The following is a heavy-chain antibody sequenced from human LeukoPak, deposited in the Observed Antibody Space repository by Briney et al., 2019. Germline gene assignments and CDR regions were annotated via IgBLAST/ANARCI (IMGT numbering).Heavy chain of an antibody. J-gene: IGHJ4*02. CDR1: GGSISSGSYY. D-gene: IGHD3-22*01. CDR2: IYTSGST. CDR3: ARAGDSSGYYYFDY. V-gene: IGHV4-61*02. Sequence: SQTLSLACTVSGGSISSGSYYWSWIRQPAGKGLEWIGRIYTSGSTNYNPSLKSRVTISVDTSKNQFSLKLSSVTAADTAVYYCARAGDSSGYYYFDYWGPGTLVTVSS.